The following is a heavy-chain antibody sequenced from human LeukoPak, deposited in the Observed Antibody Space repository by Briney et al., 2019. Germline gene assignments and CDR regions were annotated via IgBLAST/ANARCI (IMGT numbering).Heavy chain of an antibody. D-gene: IGHD6-19*01. J-gene: IGHJ4*02. CDR1: GGSISGSY. CDR3: ARDYSSGLRDY. V-gene: IGHV4-4*07. CDR2: IYTSGST. Sequence: SETLSLTCTVSGGSISGSYWSWIRQPAGKGLEWIGRIYTSGSTNYNPSLKSRVTISVDTSKNQFSLKLSSVTAADTAVYYCARDYSSGLRDYWGQGTLVTVSS.